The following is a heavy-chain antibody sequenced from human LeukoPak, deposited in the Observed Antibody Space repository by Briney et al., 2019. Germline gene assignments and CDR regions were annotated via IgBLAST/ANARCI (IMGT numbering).Heavy chain of an antibody. CDR2: IYYSGST. Sequence: SETLSLTCTVSGGSISSSSYYWGWIRQPPGKGLEWIGSIYYSGSTYYNPSLKSRVTISVDTSKNQFSLKLSSVTAADTAVYYCARADSGSYFTPGDAFDIWGQGTKVTVSS. J-gene: IGHJ3*02. CDR3: ARADSGSYFTPGDAFDI. CDR1: GGSISSSSYY. V-gene: IGHV4-39*07. D-gene: IGHD1-26*01.